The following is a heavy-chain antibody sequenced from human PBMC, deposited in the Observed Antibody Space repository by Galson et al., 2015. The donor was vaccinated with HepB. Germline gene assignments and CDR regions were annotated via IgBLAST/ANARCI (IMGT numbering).Heavy chain of an antibody. Sequence: SLRLSCAASGFTVSSNYMSWVRQAPGKGLEWVSVIYSGGSTYYADSVKGRFTISRDNSKNTLYLQMNSLRAEDTAVYYCARDRRYYGSGSFFYYYMDVWGKGTTVTVSS. CDR1: GFTVSSNY. CDR3: ARDRRYYGSGSFFYYYMDV. D-gene: IGHD3-10*01. V-gene: IGHV3-53*01. CDR2: IYSGGST. J-gene: IGHJ6*03.